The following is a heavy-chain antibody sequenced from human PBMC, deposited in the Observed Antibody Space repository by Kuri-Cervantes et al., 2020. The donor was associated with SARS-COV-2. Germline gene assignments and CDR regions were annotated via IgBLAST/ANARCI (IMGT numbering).Heavy chain of an antibody. J-gene: IGHJ4*02. CDR2: ITSKAYGGTT. CDR3: SLTAIRFRSKTMFDY. CDR1: GFTFGDYA. V-gene: IGHV3-49*03. D-gene: IGHD2-21*02. Sequence: GESLKISCPASGFTFGDYAMSWFRQAPGKGLEWVGFITSKAYGGTTEYAASVKGRFTISRDDSKSIAYLQMNSLKTYDTAVYYCSLTAIRFRSKTMFDYWGQGTLVTVSS.